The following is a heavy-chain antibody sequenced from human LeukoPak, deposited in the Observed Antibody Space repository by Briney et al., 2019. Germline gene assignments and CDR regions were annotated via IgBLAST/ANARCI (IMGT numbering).Heavy chain of an antibody. CDR1: GFTFSSYA. CDR3: ARAREESDDFWSGYYPDYYYYYMDV. CDR2: ISSNGGST. V-gene: IGHV3-64*01. J-gene: IGHJ6*03. Sequence: GGSLRLSCAASGFTFSSYAMHWVRQAPGKGLEYVSAISSNGGSTYYANSVKGRFTISRDNSKNTLYLQMGSLRAEDMAVYYCARAREESDDFWSGYYPDYYYYYMDVWGKGTTVTVSS. D-gene: IGHD3-3*01.